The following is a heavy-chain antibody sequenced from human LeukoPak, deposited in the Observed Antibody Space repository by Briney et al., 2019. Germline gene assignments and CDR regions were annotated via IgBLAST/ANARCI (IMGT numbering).Heavy chain of an antibody. CDR3: ADLNGDPNY. Sequence: ASVKVSCKASGYAFSGNYMHWVRQVPGQGLEWMGWINPNSGGTNYAQNFKGRVKMTRDTSISTTYMELSRLTSDDTAVYYCADLNGDPNYWGQGTLVTVSS. CDR1: GYAFSGNY. D-gene: IGHD3-9*01. J-gene: IGHJ4*02. V-gene: IGHV1-2*02. CDR2: INPNSGGT.